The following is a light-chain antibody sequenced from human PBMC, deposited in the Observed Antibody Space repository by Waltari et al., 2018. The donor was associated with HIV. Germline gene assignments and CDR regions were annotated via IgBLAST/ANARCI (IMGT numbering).Light chain of an antibody. CDR3: QQYGSPPHP. Sequence: ELVLTQPPGTLSLSPGERATLPCRASQSVSASHLAWYQQKPGQAPRLLIYATSTRATGIPDRFSGGGSGTDFTLIITRLETEDFAVYYCQQYGSPPHPFGQGTRLEMK. V-gene: IGKV3-20*01. CDR2: ATS. J-gene: IGKJ5*01. CDR1: QSVSASH.